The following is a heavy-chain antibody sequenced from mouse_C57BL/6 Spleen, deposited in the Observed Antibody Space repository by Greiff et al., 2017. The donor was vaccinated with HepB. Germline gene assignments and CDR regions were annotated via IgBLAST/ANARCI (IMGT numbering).Heavy chain of an antibody. CDR3: ASDGYYSWFAY. CDR1: GFTFSDYG. Sequence: EVQVVESGGGLVKPGGSLKLSCAASGFTFSDYGMHWVRQAPEQGLEWVAYISSGSSTIYYADTVKGRFTISRDNAKNTLVLRVTSLRSEDTALCYCASDGYYSWFAYWGQGTLVTVSA. CDR2: ISSGSSTI. J-gene: IGHJ3*01. D-gene: IGHD2-3*01. V-gene: IGHV5-17*01.